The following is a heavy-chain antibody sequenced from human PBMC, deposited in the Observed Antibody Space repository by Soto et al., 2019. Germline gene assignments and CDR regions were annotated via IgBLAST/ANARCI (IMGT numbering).Heavy chain of an antibody. CDR3: ARDRSYSGYIYYYGMDV. Sequence: ASVKVSCKASGGTVSSYAISWVRQAPGQGLEWMGGIIPIFGTANYAQKFQGRVTITADESTSTAYMELSSMRSEDTAVYYCARDRSYSGYIYYYGMDVWGQGTTVTVAS. V-gene: IGHV1-69*13. J-gene: IGHJ6*02. D-gene: IGHD5-12*01. CDR1: GGTVSSYA. CDR2: IIPIFGTA.